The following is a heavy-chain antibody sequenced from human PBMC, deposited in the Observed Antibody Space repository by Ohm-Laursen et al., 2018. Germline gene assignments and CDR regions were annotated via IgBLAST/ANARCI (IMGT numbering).Heavy chain of an antibody. J-gene: IGHJ3*01. CDR2: IDYTGNT. CDR1: GGSVSSGRFY. D-gene: IGHD5-24*01. CDR3: AERKDNDAFEV. V-gene: IGHV4-31*03. Sequence: SQTLSLTCTVSGGSVSSGRFYWSWIRQHPGKGLEWIGYIDYTGNTLYNPSLKSRVTISADTSKNMFSLKVTSVTAADTAMYYCAERKDNDAFEVWGQGTMVTVSS.